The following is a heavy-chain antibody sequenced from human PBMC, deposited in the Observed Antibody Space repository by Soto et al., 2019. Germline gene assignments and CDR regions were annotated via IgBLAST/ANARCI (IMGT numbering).Heavy chain of an antibody. Sequence: SETLSRTCAVYGGSFRGYYWSWIRQPPGKGLEWIGEISHSGTTNYTPSLKSRVTISVDTSKNQFSLKLSSVTAADTAMYYCATASPPNYDFWSGYEPNYFEYWGQGTLV. D-gene: IGHD3-3*01. CDR1: GGSFRGYY. CDR3: ATASPPNYDFWSGYEPNYFEY. V-gene: IGHV4-34*01. J-gene: IGHJ4*02. CDR2: ISHSGTT.